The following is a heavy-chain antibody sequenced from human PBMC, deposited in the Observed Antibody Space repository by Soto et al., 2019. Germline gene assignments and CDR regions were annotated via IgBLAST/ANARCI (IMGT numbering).Heavy chain of an antibody. D-gene: IGHD3-3*01. V-gene: IGHV3-33*01. CDR1: GFTFSSYG. CDR2: IWYDGSNK. CDR3: ARDPLQGYYDFWSGNSDYYYYYYMDV. J-gene: IGHJ6*03. Sequence: GGSLRLSCAASGFTFSSYGMHWVRQAPGKGLEWVAVIWYDGSNKYYADSVKGRFTISRDNSKNTLYLQMNSLRAEDTAVYYCARDPLQGYYDFWSGNSDYYYYYYMDVWGKGTTVTVSS.